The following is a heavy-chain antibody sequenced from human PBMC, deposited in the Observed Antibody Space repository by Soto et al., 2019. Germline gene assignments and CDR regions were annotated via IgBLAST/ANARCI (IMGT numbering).Heavy chain of an antibody. J-gene: IGHJ5*02. CDR1: GGTFSSYA. Sequence: ASVKVSCKASGGTFSSYAVSWVRQAPGQGLEWMGGIIPIFGTANYAQKFQGRVTITADESTSTAYMELSSLRSEDTAVYYCARDLTGFYTNYSDPWGQGTLVTVSS. CDR2: IIPIFGTA. D-gene: IGHD2-21*01. CDR3: ARDLTGFYTNYSDP. V-gene: IGHV1-69*13.